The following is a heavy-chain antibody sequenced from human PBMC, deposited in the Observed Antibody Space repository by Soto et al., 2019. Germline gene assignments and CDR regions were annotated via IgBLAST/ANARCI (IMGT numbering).Heavy chain of an antibody. J-gene: IGHJ2*01. Sequence: QVQLVQSGAEVKKPGYSVMVSCKDSGGTFSSYAISWVREAPGQGLEWMGGIIPIFGTANYAQKFQGRVTITADESTSTAYMELSSLRSEDTAVYYCARAAYCGGDCYSGDDLWGRGTLVTVSS. D-gene: IGHD2-21*02. CDR3: ARAAYCGGDCYSGDDL. V-gene: IGHV1-69*12. CDR1: GGTFSSYA. CDR2: IIPIFGTA.